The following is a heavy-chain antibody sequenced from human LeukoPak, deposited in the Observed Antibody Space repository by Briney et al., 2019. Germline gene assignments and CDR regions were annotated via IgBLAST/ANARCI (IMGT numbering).Heavy chain of an antibody. J-gene: IGHJ4*02. CDR2: ISFGGSDK. V-gene: IGHV3-30*18. CDR3: AKSATVTSPLDY. D-gene: IGHD4-17*01. CDR1: GFTFSSYG. Sequence: GRSLRLSCAASGFTFSSYGIHWVRQAPGKGLEWVAFISFGGSDKYYAGSVKGRFTISRDNSKNTLDLQMNSLRAEDTAVYYCAKSATVTSPLDYRGQGTLVTVSS.